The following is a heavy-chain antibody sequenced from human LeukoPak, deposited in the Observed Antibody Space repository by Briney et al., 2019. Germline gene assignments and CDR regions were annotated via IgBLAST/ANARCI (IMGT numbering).Heavy chain of an antibody. D-gene: IGHD5-24*01. J-gene: IGHJ4*02. Sequence: SVKVSCKASGGTFSSYAISWVRQAPGQGLEWMGGIIPIFGTANYAQKFQGRVTITADESTSTAYMELSSLRSEDTVVYYCARPTEEMATINAYFRYWGQETLVTVSS. CDR1: GGTFSSYA. CDR3: ARPTEEMATINAYFRY. CDR2: IIPIFGTA. V-gene: IGHV1-69*13.